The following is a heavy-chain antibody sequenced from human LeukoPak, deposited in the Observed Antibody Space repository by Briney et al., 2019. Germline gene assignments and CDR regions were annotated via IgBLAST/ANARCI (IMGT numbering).Heavy chain of an antibody. CDR1: GGSISSGSYY. CDR3: ARAGGVHCSSTSCYPPHYYYYYMDV. J-gene: IGHJ6*03. D-gene: IGHD2-2*01. CDR2: IYTSGST. V-gene: IGHV4-61*02. Sequence: SETLSLTCTVSGGSISSGSYYWSWIRQPAGKGLEWIGRIYTSGSTNYNPSLKSRVTISVDTSKNQFSLKLSSVTAADTAVYYCARAGGVHCSSTSCYPPHYYYYYMDVWGKGTTVTVSS.